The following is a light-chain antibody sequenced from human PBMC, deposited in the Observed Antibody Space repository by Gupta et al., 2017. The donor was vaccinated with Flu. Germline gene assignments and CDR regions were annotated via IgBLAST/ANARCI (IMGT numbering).Light chain of an antibody. CDR1: QSVSSSY. CDR2: GAS. Sequence: EIVLTQSPGTLSLSPGERATLSCRASQSVSSSYLAWYQQKPGQAPRLLIYGASSRATGIPDRFSGSGSGTDFTLTISRREQEDFAVYYCQRYGGSPLYTFGQGTKLEIK. CDR3: QRYGGSPLYT. V-gene: IGKV3-20*01. J-gene: IGKJ2*01.